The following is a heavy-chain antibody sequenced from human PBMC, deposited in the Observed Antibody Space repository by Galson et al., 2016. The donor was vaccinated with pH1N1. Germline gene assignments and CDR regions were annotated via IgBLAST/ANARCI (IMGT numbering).Heavy chain of an antibody. D-gene: IGHD6-6*01. V-gene: IGHV3-7*01. CDR3: ARDGVSSTSPRGVDY. CDR1: GFTFSSFW. CDR2: IKQDGSET. Sequence: SLRLSCAASGFTFSSFWMSWVRQAPGKGLEWVANIKQDGSETHYVDSVEGRFTISRDNTKKSLYLQVNSLRVEDTAVYYCARDGVSSTSPRGVDYWGQGTLVTVSS. J-gene: IGHJ4*02.